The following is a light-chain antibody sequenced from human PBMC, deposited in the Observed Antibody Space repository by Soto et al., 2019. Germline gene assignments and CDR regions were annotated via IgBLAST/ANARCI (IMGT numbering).Light chain of an antibody. Sequence: DIQMTQSPSSLSASVGDRVTITCRASQGISNYLAWYQQKPGKVPKLLIYAASTLQSGVPSRFSGSGSGTDFTLAISSLQTEDVANYYCQKYNSAPGTFGQGTKVEIK. J-gene: IGKJ1*01. CDR1: QGISNY. CDR3: QKYNSAPGT. V-gene: IGKV1-27*01. CDR2: AAS.